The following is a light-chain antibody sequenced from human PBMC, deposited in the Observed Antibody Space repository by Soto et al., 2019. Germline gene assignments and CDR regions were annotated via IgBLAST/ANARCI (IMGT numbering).Light chain of an antibody. CDR1: SGSVSTSHF. V-gene: IGLV8-61*01. Sequence: QTVVTQEPSFSVSPGGTVTLTCGLSSGSVSTSHFPNWYQQTPGQPPRTLIYGTKTRSSGVPDRFSGSILGIRAALTITGAQADDESDYYCVLYVGSGIWVFGVGTKLTVL. J-gene: IGLJ3*02. CDR2: GTK. CDR3: VLYVGSGIWV.